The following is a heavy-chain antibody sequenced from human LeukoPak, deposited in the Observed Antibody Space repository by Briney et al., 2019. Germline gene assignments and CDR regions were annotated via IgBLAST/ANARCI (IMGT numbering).Heavy chain of an antibody. CDR3: ARLGSTFDI. CDR2: INHSGST. CDR1: GGSFSGYY. J-gene: IGHJ3*02. V-gene: IGHV4-34*01. Sequence: NPSETLSLTCAVYGGSFSGYYWSWIRQPPGKGLEWIGEINHSGSTNYNPSLKSRVTISVDTSKNHFSLKLSSVTAADTAVYYCARLGSTFDIWGQGTMVTVSS. D-gene: IGHD2-2*01.